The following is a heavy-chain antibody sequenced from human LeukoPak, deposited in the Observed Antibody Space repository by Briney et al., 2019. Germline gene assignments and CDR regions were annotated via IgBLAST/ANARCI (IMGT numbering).Heavy chain of an antibody. CDR1: GYTFTNYG. Sequence: GASVKVSCKTSGYTFTNYGLSWVRQAPGQGLEWMGWISTSNGHTNYAQKFQGRVTLTTDTSTHTANMELRRLRSNDTAVYYCAKDLVAYYDLLSPLDHWGQGTLVTVFS. J-gene: IGHJ4*02. CDR2: ISTSNGHT. CDR3: AKDLVAYYDLLSPLDH. V-gene: IGHV1-18*01. D-gene: IGHD3-3*01.